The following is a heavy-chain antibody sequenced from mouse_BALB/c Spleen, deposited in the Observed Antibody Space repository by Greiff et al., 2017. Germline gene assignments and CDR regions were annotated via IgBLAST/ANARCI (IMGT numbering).Heavy chain of an antibody. D-gene: IGHD2-14*01. CDR2: INPSNGGT. CDR3: TRYRYSYAMDY. J-gene: IGHJ4*01. Sequence: VQLQQSGAELVKPGASVKLSCKASGYTFTSYYMYWVKQRPGQGLEWIGEINPSNGGTNFNEKFKSKATLTVDKSSSTAYMQLSSLTSEDSAVYYCTRYRYSYAMDYWGQGTSVTVSS. V-gene: IGHV1S81*02. CDR1: GYTFTSYY.